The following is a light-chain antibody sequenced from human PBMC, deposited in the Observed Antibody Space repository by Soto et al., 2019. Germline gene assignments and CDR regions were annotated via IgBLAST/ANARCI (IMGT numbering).Light chain of an antibody. CDR3: KQRSNWPIT. CDR1: QSVTSY. CDR2: DAY. J-gene: IGKJ5*01. Sequence: EIVLTQSPATLSLSPGERATLSCRASQSVTSYLACYQQKPGQAHRLLIYDAYNRATGIQARFSGSGSGTDFTLTISSLEPEDFAVYYCKQRSNWPITFGQGTRLEIK. V-gene: IGKV3-11*01.